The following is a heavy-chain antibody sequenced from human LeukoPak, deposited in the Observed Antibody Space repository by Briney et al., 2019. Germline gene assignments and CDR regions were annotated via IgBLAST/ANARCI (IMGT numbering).Heavy chain of an antibody. Sequence: GASVKVSCKASTYIFTSYYIHWVRQAPGQGLEWMRLINPTDDSTSYAQKFQGRVSVTRDTSTSTVYMELSSLRSEDTAVYYCAREGDGYKKFDYWAQGILVTVSS. V-gene: IGHV1-46*01. CDR3: AREGDGYKKFDY. D-gene: IGHD5-24*01. CDR1: TYIFTSYY. CDR2: INPTDDST. J-gene: IGHJ4*02.